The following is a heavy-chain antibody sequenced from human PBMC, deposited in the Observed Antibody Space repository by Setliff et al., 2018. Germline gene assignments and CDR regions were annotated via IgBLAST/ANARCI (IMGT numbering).Heavy chain of an antibody. D-gene: IGHD3-3*01. CDR3: ARVPRLEWLLPTFDS. J-gene: IGHJ4*02. Sequence: ASVKVSCKTSGYTFINYGLSWMRQAPGQGLGWMGWISGYNGNTDYAQNLQGRVTMTIDTSTSTAYMELRSLRSDDTAVYYCARVPRLEWLLPTFDSWGQGTLVTVSS. CDR1: GYTFINYG. V-gene: IGHV1-18*01. CDR2: ISGYNGNT.